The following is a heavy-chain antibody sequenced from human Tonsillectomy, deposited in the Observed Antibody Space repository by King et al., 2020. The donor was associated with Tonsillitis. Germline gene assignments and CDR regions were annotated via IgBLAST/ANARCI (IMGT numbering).Heavy chain of an antibody. Sequence: VQLVESGGGLVKPGGSLRLSCTTSGFPFDSYSMNWVRQAPGKGLEWVSSITGSSTYILYADSVQGRFTISRDNAKNSLYLQMDSLRAEDTAVYYCARDPEDCAAACGPDYWGQGTLVTVSS. V-gene: IGHV3-21*01. J-gene: IGHJ4*02. CDR2: ITGSSTYI. CDR3: ARDPEDCAAACGPDY. CDR1: GFPFDSYS. D-gene: IGHD2-21*02.